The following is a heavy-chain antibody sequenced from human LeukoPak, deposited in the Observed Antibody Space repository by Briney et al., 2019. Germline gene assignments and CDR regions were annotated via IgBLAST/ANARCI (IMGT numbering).Heavy chain of an antibody. V-gene: IGHV1-46*01. CDR1: GYTFTSYY. J-gene: IGHJ3*02. Sequence: ASVKVSCKASGYTFTSYYMHWVRQAPGQGLEWMGIINPSGGSTSYAQKFQGRVTMTRDTSTSTAYMELRSLRSDDTAAYYCARVMRLRLGELSLGHAFDIWGQGTMVTVSS. D-gene: IGHD3-16*02. CDR3: ARVMRLRLGELSLGHAFDI. CDR2: INPSGGST.